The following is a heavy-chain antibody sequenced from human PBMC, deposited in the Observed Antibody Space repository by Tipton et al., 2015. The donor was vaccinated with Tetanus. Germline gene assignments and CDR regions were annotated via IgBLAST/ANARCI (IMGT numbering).Heavy chain of an antibody. CDR3: VANDGGLEHGQH. J-gene: IGHJ1*01. CDR1: GGSISSFNYY. CDR2: IYNTGNT. D-gene: IGHD2-8*01. Sequence: TLSLTCTVSGGSISSFNYYWGWIRQPPGKGLEWIGSIYNTGNTYYNPSLGSRVTMSVDTSKIQFSLKVTSVTAADTAVYYCVANDGGLEHGQHWGQGTLVTVSS. V-gene: IGHV4-39*01.